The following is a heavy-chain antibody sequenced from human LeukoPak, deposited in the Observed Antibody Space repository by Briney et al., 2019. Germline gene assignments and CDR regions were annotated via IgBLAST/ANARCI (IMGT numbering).Heavy chain of an antibody. J-gene: IGHJ3*02. D-gene: IGHD3-10*01. Sequence: GRSLRLSCAASGFTFGDYAMHWVRQAPGKGVGWVSGISGSSGSIGYADSVKGRFTISRDNAKNSLYLQMNSMRAEDTALYYCAKDIGSGSYTTHAFDIWGQGTMVTVSS. V-gene: IGHV3-9*01. CDR2: ISGSSGSI. CDR3: AKDIGSGSYTTHAFDI. CDR1: GFTFGDYA.